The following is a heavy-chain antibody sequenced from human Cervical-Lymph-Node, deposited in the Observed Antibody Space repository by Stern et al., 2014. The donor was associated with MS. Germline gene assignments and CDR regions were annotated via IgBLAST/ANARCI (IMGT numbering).Heavy chain of an antibody. CDR2: INLGDSSV. CDR1: GYTFTGYY. V-gene: IGHV5-51*01. CDR3: ARRSNYASGFDY. D-gene: IGHD3-16*01. Sequence: EVQLVESGAEVKKPGESLKISCKGSGYTFTGYYIAWVRQMPGKGLERMGIINLGDSSVRFSPSFQGQVTISADKPINIAFLQWSSLKASDTAIYYCARRSNYASGFDYWGQGTLVTVSS. J-gene: IGHJ4*02.